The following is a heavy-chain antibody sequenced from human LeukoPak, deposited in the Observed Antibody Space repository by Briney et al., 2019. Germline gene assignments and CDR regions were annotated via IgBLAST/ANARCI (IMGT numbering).Heavy chain of an antibody. CDR2: IHYSGRT. V-gene: IGHV4-31*01. D-gene: IGHD3-9*01. CDR3: ARELRYSTNYSYYYGMDV. Sequence: SQTLSLTCSVSGGSISSVGYYWSWIRQHPGKGLEWIGYIHYSGRTYYNPFLKSQVIVSGDTSKNQFSLRLSSVTAADTAVYYCARELRYSTNYSYYYGMDVWGKGTTVTVSS. CDR1: GGSISSVGYY. J-gene: IGHJ6*04.